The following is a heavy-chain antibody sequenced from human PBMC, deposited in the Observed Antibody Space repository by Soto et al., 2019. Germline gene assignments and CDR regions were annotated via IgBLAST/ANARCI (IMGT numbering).Heavy chain of an antibody. CDR2: IYYSGST. D-gene: IGHD6-19*01. CDR3: ARQGSSGPPEGWFDP. CDR1: GGSISSSSYY. V-gene: IGHV4-39*01. J-gene: IGHJ5*02. Sequence: QLQLQESGPGLVKPSETLSLTCTVSGGSISSSSYYWGWIRQPPGKGLEWIGSIYYSGSTYYNPSLKSRVTISVDTSKNQLSLKLSSVTAADTAVYYCARQGSSGPPEGWFDPWGQGTLATVSS.